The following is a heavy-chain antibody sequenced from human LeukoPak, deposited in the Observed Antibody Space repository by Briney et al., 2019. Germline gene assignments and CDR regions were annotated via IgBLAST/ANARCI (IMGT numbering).Heavy chain of an antibody. D-gene: IGHD1-7*01. Sequence: PGRSLRLSCKASGITFDDSAITWVRQAPGKGLEWVSAISGSGGSTYYADSVKGRFTISRDNSKNTLYLQMSSLRAEDTAVYYCALGGPPGTYYFDYWGQGTLVTVSS. CDR2: ISGSGGST. CDR3: ALGGPPGTYYFDY. V-gene: IGHV3-23*01. J-gene: IGHJ4*02. CDR1: GITFDDSA.